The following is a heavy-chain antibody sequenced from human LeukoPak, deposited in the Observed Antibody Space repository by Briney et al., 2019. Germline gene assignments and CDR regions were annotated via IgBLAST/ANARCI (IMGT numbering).Heavy chain of an antibody. CDR3: ARVEVITIFGVVIVGAFDI. J-gene: IGHJ3*02. D-gene: IGHD3-3*01. V-gene: IGHV1-69*04. CDR2: IIPILGIA. CDR1: GYTFTSYA. Sequence: ASVKVSCKASGYTFTSYAMNWVRQAPGQGLEWMGRIIPILGIANYAQKFQGRVTITADESTSTAYMELSSLRSEDTAVYYCARVEVITIFGVVIVGAFDIWGQGTMVTVSS.